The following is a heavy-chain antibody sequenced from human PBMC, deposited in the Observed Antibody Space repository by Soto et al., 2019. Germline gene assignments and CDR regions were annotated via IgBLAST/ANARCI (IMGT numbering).Heavy chain of an antibody. D-gene: IGHD1-1*01. CDR2: IYHSGST. J-gene: IGHJ6*03. Sequence: PSETLSLTCAVSSGSISSSNWWSWVRQPPGKGLEWIGEIYHSGSTNYNPSLKSRVTISVDKSKNQFSLKLSSVTAADTAVYYCARSNWKRRYYYYYYMDVRGKGTTVTVSS. CDR3: ARSNWKRRYYYYYYMDV. V-gene: IGHV4-4*02. CDR1: SGSISSSNW.